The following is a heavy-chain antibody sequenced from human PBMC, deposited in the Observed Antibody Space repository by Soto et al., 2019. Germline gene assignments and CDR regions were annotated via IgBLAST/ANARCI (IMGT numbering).Heavy chain of an antibody. J-gene: IGHJ5*02. Sequence: QVQLVQSGAEVKKPGASVKVSCKASGYSFSDYDINWVRQATGQGPEWMGWMNPNSGNTGYAQKFHGRVTMPRNTSINTAYMELISLGSENTSVYYCARDNRYNWNDEGWFDPWGQRTLGTVSS. CDR2: MNPNSGNT. V-gene: IGHV1-8*01. CDR3: ARDNRYNWNDEGWFDP. D-gene: IGHD1-20*01. CDR1: GYSFSDYD.